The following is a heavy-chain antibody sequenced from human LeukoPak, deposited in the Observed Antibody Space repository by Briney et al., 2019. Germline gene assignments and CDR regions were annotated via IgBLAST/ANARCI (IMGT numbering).Heavy chain of an antibody. V-gene: IGHV4-34*01. Sequence: SETLSLTCAVYGGSFSGYYWSWIRQPPGKGLEWIGEINHSGSTNYNPSLKSRVTISVDTSKNQFSLKLSSVTAADTAVYYCARRDGSGTDYWGQGTLVTVSS. D-gene: IGHD3-10*01. CDR2: INHSGST. CDR3: ARRDGSGTDY. J-gene: IGHJ4*02. CDR1: GGSFSGYY.